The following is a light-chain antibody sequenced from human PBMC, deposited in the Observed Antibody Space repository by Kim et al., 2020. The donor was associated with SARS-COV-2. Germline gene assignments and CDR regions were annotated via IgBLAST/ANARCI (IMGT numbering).Light chain of an antibody. Sequence: PAASASRTSQSLVYSDRNTYLNWYQQMPGKAPRRLIYKVSTLDTGVPERFSGSGSGTEFTLQISRVEAEDVGVYYCKQGTNWPFTFGHGTKVDIK. J-gene: IGKJ3*01. CDR2: KVS. CDR3: KQGTNWPFT. V-gene: IGKV2-30*01. CDR1: QSLVYSDRNTY.